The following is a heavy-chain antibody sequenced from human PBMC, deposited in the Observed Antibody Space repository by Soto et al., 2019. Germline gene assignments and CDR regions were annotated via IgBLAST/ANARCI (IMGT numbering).Heavy chain of an antibody. V-gene: IGHV1-69*13. J-gene: IGHJ4*02. CDR3: ASSPDTAMASFDY. Sequence: ASVKVSCKASGGTFSSYAISWVRQAPGQGLEWMGGIIPIFGTANYAQKFQGRVTITADESTSTAYMELSSLRSEDTAVYYCASSPDTAMASFDYWGQGTLVTVSS. D-gene: IGHD5-18*01. CDR1: GGTFSSYA. CDR2: IIPIFGTA.